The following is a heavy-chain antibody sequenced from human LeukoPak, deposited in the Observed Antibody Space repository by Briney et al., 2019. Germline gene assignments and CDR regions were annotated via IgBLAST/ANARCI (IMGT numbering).Heavy chain of an antibody. Sequence: PSETLSLTCAVHGGSFSGYYWSWIRQPPGKGLEWSGEINNSGSTNYNPSLKSRVTVSVDTSKSQFSLKLSSVTAADTAVYYGARWGPYSSSWARDRRYYDYWGQGTLVTVSS. CDR1: GGSFSGYY. J-gene: IGHJ4*02. V-gene: IGHV4-34*01. D-gene: IGHD6-13*01. CDR2: INNSGST. CDR3: ARWGPYSSSWARDRRYYDY.